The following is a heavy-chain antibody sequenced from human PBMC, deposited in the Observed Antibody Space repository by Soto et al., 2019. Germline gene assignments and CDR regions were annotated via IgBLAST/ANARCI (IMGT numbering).Heavy chain of an antibody. J-gene: IGHJ3*02. D-gene: IGHD1-7*01. Sequence: PGGSLRLSCAASGFTFTTYWMHWVRQAPGKGLVWVSRINSDGSGTYYADSVKGRFTISRDNAKNTLCLQMNSLRAEDTAVYYCARKTTGDSFDIWGQGTMVTVSS. CDR3: ARKTTGDSFDI. CDR1: GFTFTTYW. V-gene: IGHV3-74*01. CDR2: INSDGSGT.